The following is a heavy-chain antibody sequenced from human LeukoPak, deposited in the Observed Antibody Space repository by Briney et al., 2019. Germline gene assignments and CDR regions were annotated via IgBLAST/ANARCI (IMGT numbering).Heavy chain of an antibody. D-gene: IGHD1-26*01. J-gene: IGHJ4*02. CDR1: GFTVSSNH. V-gene: IGHV3-53*01. Sequence: GSLRLSCAVSGFTVSSNHMSWVRQAPGKGLEWVSVIYSGGSTYYADSVKGRFTISRDNSKNTLYLQMNSLRAEDTAVYYCARDGRYGDYVGYWGQGTLVTVSS. CDR2: IYSGGST. CDR3: ARDGRYGDYVGY.